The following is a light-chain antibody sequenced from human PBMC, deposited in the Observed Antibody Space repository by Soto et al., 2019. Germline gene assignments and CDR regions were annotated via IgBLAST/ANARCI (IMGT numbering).Light chain of an antibody. CDR2: DVT. CDR1: NTDVGNYNY. J-gene: IGLJ2*01. V-gene: IGLV2-11*01. Sequence: QSALAQPRSVSGSPGQSVTISCTGTNTDVGNYNYVSWYQQRPGKAPQVIIFDVTKRPFRVPDRFSGSKSGNTASLTISGRQAEDEAEYYCCSYAGRPRLFGGGTKLTVL. CDR3: CSYAGRPRL.